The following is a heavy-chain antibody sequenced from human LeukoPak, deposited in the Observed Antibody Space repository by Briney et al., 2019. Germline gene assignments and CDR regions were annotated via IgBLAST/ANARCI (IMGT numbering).Heavy chain of an antibody. J-gene: IGHJ4*02. Sequence: SETLSLTCAVYGGSFSGYYWSWIRQPPGEGLEWIGEVTHTGGTNYNPSLKSRVTISLDTFKNQFSLKLSSVTAADTAVYYCARWAVGATFDYWGQGTLVTVSS. CDR1: GGSFSGYY. D-gene: IGHD1-26*01. CDR3: ARWAVGATFDY. CDR2: VTHTGGT. V-gene: IGHV4-34*01.